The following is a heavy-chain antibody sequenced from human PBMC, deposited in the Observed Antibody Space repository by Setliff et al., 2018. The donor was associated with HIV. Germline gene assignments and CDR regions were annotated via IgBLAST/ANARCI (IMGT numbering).Heavy chain of an antibody. CDR3: ASYSSSWTSFQH. CDR1: GGSISSYY. J-gene: IGHJ1*01. Sequence: SETLSLTCTVSGGSISSYYWSWIRQPPGKGLEWIGYIYTSGSSNYNPSLKSRVTISVDTSKNQFSLKLSSVTAADTALYYCASYSSSWTSFQHWGQGTLVTVSS. CDR2: IYTSGSS. V-gene: IGHV4-4*08. D-gene: IGHD6-13*01.